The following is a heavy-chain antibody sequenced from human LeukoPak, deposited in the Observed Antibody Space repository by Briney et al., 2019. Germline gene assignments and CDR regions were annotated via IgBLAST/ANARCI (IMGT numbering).Heavy chain of an antibody. J-gene: IGHJ4*02. Sequence: PGRSLRLSCAASGFTFSSHAMHWVRQAPGKGLEWLAFISWDGNVKYCADSVEGRFTISRDNSKNTLYVQVNSLGTEDTAAYYCAKGSYYDSSGSFYFDYWGQGTLVTVSS. D-gene: IGHD3-22*01. CDR1: GFTFSSHA. CDR3: AKGSYYDSSGSFYFDY. CDR2: ISWDGNVK. V-gene: IGHV3-30*04.